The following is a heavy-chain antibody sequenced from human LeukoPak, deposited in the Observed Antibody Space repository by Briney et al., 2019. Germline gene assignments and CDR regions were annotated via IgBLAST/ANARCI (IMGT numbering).Heavy chain of an antibody. CDR3: ERDQWQANMVWGPFDI. CDR1: GFSFSNHE. J-gene: IGHJ3*02. CDR2: VGVRGVTM. Sequence: GGSLRLSCAASGFSFSNHEMNWVRQAPGKGLEWVSYVGVRGVTMYYADSVRGRFTISRDDAKSSLYLQMNSLRAEDTAIYYCERDQWQANMVWGPFDIWGQGTTVTVSS. V-gene: IGHV3-48*03. D-gene: IGHD2-8*01.